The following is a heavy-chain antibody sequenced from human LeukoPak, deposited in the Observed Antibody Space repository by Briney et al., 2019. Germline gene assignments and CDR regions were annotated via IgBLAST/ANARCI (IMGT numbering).Heavy chain of an antibody. V-gene: IGHV3-7*01. CDR3: ASGSGSFDY. CDR1: GFTFSSYW. D-gene: IGHD1-26*01. CDR2: IKQDGSEK. Sequence: PGGSLRLSCAASGFTFSSYWMSWVRHTPGKGLEWVASIKQDGSEKYYVDSVKGRFTISRDNAKNSLYLQMNTLRAEDTAVYYCASGSGSFDYWGQGTLVTVSS. J-gene: IGHJ4*02.